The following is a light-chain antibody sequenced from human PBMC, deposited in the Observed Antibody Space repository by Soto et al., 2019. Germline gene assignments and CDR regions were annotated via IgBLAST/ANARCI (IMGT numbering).Light chain of an antibody. CDR1: SSDVGSYNR. V-gene: IGLV2-18*01. CDR2: EVS. CDR3: SLYTSSSTYV. Sequence: QSALTQPPSVSGSPGQSVTISCTGTSSDVGSYNRVSWYQQPPGTVPKVMIYEVSNRPSGVPDRFSGSKSGNTASLTISGLQAEDEADYYCSLYTSSSTYVFGTGTKVTVL. J-gene: IGLJ1*01.